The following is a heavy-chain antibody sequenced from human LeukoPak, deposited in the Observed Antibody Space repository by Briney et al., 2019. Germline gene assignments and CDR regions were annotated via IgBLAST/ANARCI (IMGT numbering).Heavy chain of an antibody. CDR1: GFTFSSYA. Sequence: GGSLRLSCAASGFTFSSYARHWVRQAPGKGLEYVSAISSNGGSTYYANSVKGRFTISRDNSKNTPYLQMGGLRAEDMAVYYCAREGSEQLVPPSIDGCGQGTLVTVSS. D-gene: IGHD6-13*01. J-gene: IGHJ4*02. CDR3: AREGSEQLVPPSIDG. CDR2: ISSNGGST. V-gene: IGHV3-64*01.